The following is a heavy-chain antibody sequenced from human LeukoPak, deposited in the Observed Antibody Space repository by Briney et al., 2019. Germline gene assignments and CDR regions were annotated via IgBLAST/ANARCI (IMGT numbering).Heavy chain of an antibody. V-gene: IGHV3-33*06. J-gene: IGHJ6*03. D-gene: IGHD5-12*01. Sequence: GGSLRLSCAASGFTSSNYGMHWVRQAPGKGLEWVAVIWYDGSNEYYADSVKGRFTFSRDNSRNTVFLQMTSLRAEDTAVYYCAKHSGHDSIYYYMDVWGKGTTVTVSS. CDR1: GFTSSNYG. CDR2: IWYDGSNE. CDR3: AKHSGHDSIYYYMDV.